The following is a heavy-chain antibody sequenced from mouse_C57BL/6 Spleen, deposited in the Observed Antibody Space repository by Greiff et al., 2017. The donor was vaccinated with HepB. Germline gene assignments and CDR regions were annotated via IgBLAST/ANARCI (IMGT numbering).Heavy chain of an antibody. V-gene: IGHV1-15*01. CDR1: GYTFTDYE. J-gene: IGHJ1*03. Sequence: VKLQESGAELVRPGASVTLSCKASGYTFTDYEMHWVKQTPVHGLEWIGAIDPETGGTAYNQKFKGKAILTADKSSSTAYMELRSLTSEDSAVYYCTRSKYFDVWGTGTTVTVSS. CDR2: IDPETGGT. CDR3: TRSKYFDV.